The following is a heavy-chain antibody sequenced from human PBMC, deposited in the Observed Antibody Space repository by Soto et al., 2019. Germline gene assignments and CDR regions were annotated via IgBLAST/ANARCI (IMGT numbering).Heavy chain of an antibody. V-gene: IGHV5-51*01. D-gene: IGHD2-21*02. CDR3: ARQYCGGDCSTLDYYGMDV. Sequence: GESLKISCKGSGYGFTSYWIGWVRQMPGKGLEWMGIIYPGDSDTRYSPSFQGQVTISADKSISTAYLQWSSLKASDTAMYYCARQYCGGDCSTLDYYGMDVWGQGTTVTVSS. CDR1: GYGFTSYW. CDR2: IYPGDSDT. J-gene: IGHJ6*02.